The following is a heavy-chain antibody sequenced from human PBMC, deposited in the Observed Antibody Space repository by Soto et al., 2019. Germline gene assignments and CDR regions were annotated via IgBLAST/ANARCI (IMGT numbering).Heavy chain of an antibody. D-gene: IGHD4-17*01. CDR2: IYYSGST. CDR3: ARGDYGDYVPAWFDP. J-gene: IGHJ5*02. Sequence: QVQLQESGPGLVKPSQTLSLTCTVSGGSISSGDYYWSWIRQPPGKGLEWIGYIYYSGSTYYNPSLQSRVTISVDKSKNQFSLKLSSVTAADTAVYYCARGDYGDYVPAWFDPWGQGTLVTVSS. CDR1: GGSISSGDYY. V-gene: IGHV4-30-4*01.